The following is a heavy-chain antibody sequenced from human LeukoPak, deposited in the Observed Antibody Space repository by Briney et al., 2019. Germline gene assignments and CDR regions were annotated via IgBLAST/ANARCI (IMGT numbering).Heavy chain of an antibody. J-gene: IGHJ4*02. V-gene: IGHV3-23*01. CDR2: TSGSGGST. Sequence: PGGSLRLSCAASGFTFSSYAMSWVRQAPGKGLEWVSGTSGSGGSTYYADSVKGRFTISRDNSKNTLYLQMNSLRAEDTAVYYCAKGHRSGGTCYYDYWGQGTLVTVSS. CDR3: AKGHRSGGTCYYDY. D-gene: IGHD2-15*01. CDR1: GFTFSSYA.